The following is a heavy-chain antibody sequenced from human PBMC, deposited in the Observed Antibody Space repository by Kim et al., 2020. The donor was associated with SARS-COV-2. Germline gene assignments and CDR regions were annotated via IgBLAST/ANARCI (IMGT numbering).Heavy chain of an antibody. J-gene: IGHJ6*02. Sequence: GGSLRLSCAASGFTFSSYGMHWVRQAPGKGLEWVAVIWYDGSNKYYADSVKGRFTISRDNSKNTLYLQMNSLRAEDTAVYYCAKAPGIAAAGTLYGMDVWGQGTTVTVSS. CDR3: AKAPGIAAAGTLYGMDV. V-gene: IGHV3-33*06. CDR1: GFTFSSYG. D-gene: IGHD6-13*01. CDR2: IWYDGSNK.